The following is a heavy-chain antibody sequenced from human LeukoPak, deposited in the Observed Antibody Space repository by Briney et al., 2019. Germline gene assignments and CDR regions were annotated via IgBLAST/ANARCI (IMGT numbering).Heavy chain of an antibody. D-gene: IGHD5-24*01. CDR3: AARYNTLKYYFDY. CDR2: IYYSGST. CDR1: GGSVSSGSYY. V-gene: IGHV4-61*01. J-gene: IGHJ4*02. Sequence: SETLSLTCTVFGGSVSSGSYYWSWIRQPPGKGLEWIGYIYYSGSTNYNPSLKSRVTISVDTSKNQFSLKLSSVTAADTAVYYCAARYNTLKYYFDYWGQGTLVTVSS.